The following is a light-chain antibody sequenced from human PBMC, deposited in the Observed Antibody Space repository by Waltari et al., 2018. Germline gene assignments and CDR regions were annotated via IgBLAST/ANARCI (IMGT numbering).Light chain of an antibody. CDR1: QSVLYSSNNKNY. V-gene: IGKV4-1*01. CDR3: QQYYRTPLT. J-gene: IGKJ4*01. Sequence: DFVMTQSPDSLAVSLVERATINCKSSQSVLYSSNNKNYLAWYQQKPGQPPKLLIYWASARESGVPDRVSGSGSGTDFTLTISRLQAEDVAVYYCQQYYRTPLTFGGVTKVEIK. CDR2: WAS.